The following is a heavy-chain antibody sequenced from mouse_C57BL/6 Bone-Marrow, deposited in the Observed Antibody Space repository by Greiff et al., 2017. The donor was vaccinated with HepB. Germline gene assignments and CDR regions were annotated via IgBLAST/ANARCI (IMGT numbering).Heavy chain of an antibody. CDR2: ISDGGSYT. V-gene: IGHV5-4*01. Sequence: EVHLVESGGGLVKPGGSLKLSCAASGFTFSSYAMSWVRQTPEKRLEWVATISDGGSYTYYPDNVKGRFTISRDNAKNNLYLQMSHLKSEDTAMYYCARPPYYYGSRHWYFDVWGTGTTVTVSS. CDR1: GFTFSSYA. CDR3: ARPPYYYGSRHWYFDV. J-gene: IGHJ1*03. D-gene: IGHD1-1*01.